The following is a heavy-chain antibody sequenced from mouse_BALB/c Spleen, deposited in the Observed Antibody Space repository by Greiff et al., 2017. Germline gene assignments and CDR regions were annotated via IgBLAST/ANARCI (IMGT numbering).Heavy chain of an antibody. V-gene: IGHV5-6*02. D-gene: IGHD1-1*01. J-gene: IGHJ4*01. Sequence: EVMLVESGGDLVKPGGSLKLSCAASGFTFSSYGMSWVRQTPDKRLEWVATISSGGSYTYYPDSVKGRFTISRDNAKNTLYLQMSSLKSEDTAMYYCARQHYGSSDYAMDYWGQGTSVTVSS. CDR2: ISSGGSYT. CDR3: ARQHYGSSDYAMDY. CDR1: GFTFSSYG.